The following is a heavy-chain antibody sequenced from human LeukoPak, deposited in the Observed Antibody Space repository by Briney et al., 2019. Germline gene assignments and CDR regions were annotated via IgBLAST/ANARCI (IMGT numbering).Heavy chain of an antibody. D-gene: IGHD2-21*02. Sequence: GGSLRLSCAASGFTFSSYVMNWVRQAPGKGLEWVSSISDTGDNTYYADSVKGRFTVSRDNSKNTLYLQMNSLRAEDTAVYYCAKDHANTPVVTNWGQGILVSVSS. CDR3: AKDHANTPVVTN. CDR2: ISDTGDNT. CDR1: GFTFSSYV. J-gene: IGHJ4*02. V-gene: IGHV3-23*01.